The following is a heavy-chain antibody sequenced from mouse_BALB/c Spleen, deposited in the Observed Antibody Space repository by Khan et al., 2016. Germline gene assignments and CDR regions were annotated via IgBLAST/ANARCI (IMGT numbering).Heavy chain of an antibody. V-gene: IGHV2-6-7*01. CDR2: IWGDGST. CDR1: GFSLTGYG. J-gene: IGHJ3*01. Sequence: VQLKESGPGLVAPSQSLSITCTVSGFSLTGYGVNWVRQPPGKGLEWLGKIWGDGSTDYNSALKSRVSISKDNSKNHVFLKMNSLQTDDTANYDCSSDYYRFAYWGQGTLVIVSS. D-gene: IGHD1-1*02. CDR3: SSDYYRFAY.